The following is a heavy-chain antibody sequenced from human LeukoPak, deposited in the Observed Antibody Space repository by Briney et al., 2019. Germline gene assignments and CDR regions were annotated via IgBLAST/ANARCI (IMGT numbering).Heavy chain of an antibody. J-gene: IGHJ6*03. CDR3: AKAYIVAANYYYYMDV. CDR2: IRYDGSNK. CDR1: GFTFSSYG. Sequence: PGGSLRLSCAASGFTFSSYGMHWVRQAPGKGLEWVAFIRYDGSNKYYADSVKGRFTISRDNSKNTLYLQMNSLRAEDTAVYYCAKAYIVAANYYYYMDVWGKGTTVTVSS. D-gene: IGHD5-12*01. V-gene: IGHV3-30*02.